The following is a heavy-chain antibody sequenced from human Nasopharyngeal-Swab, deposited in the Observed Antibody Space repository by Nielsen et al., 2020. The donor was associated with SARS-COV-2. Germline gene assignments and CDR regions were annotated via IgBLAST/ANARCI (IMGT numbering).Heavy chain of an antibody. V-gene: IGHV4-39*07. CDR1: GGSISSCSYY. Sequence: SETLSLTCTVSGGSISSCSYYWGWIRQPPGKELVWIGSIYYSGSTYYNPSLTSQVTISVDTSKNQFSLKLSSVTAADTAVYYGVGSSWYGDYYYYGMDVWGQGTTVTVSS. D-gene: IGHD6-13*01. CDR2: IYYSGST. CDR3: VGSSWYGDYYYYGMDV. J-gene: IGHJ6*02.